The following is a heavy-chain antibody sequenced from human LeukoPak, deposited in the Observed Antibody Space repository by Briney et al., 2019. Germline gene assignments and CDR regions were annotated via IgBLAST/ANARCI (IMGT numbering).Heavy chain of an antibody. D-gene: IGHD3-22*01. J-gene: IGHJ4*02. V-gene: IGHV3-15*01. CDR3: TTQGHYYNSSGYNFVDY. Sequence: MPGGSLRPSCAASGFNFSNAWMRWVRQAPGKGLESIGHIKSKTDGCTTDYAARVKGRFTISREDSKNTVYLQMNSLKTEDTAVYYCTTQGHYYNSSGYNFVDYWGQGTLVTVSS. CDR1: GFNFSNAW. CDR2: IKSKTDGCTT.